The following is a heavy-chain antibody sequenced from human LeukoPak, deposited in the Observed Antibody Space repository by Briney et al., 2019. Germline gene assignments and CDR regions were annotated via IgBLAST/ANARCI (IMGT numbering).Heavy chain of an antibody. D-gene: IGHD6-6*01. CDR3: ARPYQYSSSSRYYYYYMDV. CDR2: ISYDGSNK. Sequence: GGSLRLSCAASGFTFSSYAMHWVRQAPGKGLEWVAVISYDGSNKYYADSVKGRFTISRDNSKNTLYLQMNSLRAEDTAVYYCARPYQYSSSSRYYYYYMDVWGKGTTVTVSS. CDR1: GFTFSSYA. V-gene: IGHV3-30*04. J-gene: IGHJ6*03.